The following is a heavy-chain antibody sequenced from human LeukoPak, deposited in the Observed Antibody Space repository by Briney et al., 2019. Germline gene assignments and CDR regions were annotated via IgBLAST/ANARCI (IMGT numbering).Heavy chain of an antibody. CDR2: IIPILGIA. D-gene: IGHD2-15*01. V-gene: IGHV1-69*04. Sequence: ASVKVSCKASGGTFSSYAISWVRQAPGQGLEWMGRIIPILGIANYAQKFQGRVTITADKSTSTAYMELSSLRSEDTAVYYCARVYHSSLLGFEPWGQGTLVTVSS. CDR1: GGTFSSYA. J-gene: IGHJ5*02. CDR3: ARVYHSSLLGFEP.